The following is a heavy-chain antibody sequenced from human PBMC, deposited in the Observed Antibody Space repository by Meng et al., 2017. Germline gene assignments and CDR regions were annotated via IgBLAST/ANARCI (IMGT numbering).Heavy chain of an antibody. CDR3: ATGAAAADH. Sequence: LQLVASGGGLVEPGGSLRLSCVASGLRFTDAWMSWVRQAPGKGLEWVGRIERKSDGGTIYYAAPVKGRFTISRDDSKNTLYLQMDSLINEDTAVYFCATGAAAADHWGQGTLVTVSS. D-gene: IGHD6-13*01. J-gene: IGHJ4*02. V-gene: IGHV3-15*04. CDR1: GLRFTDAW. CDR2: IERKSDGGTI.